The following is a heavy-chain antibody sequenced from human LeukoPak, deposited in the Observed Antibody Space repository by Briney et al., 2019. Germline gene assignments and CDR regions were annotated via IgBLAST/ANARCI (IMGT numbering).Heavy chain of an antibody. CDR1: GYIFTGYY. D-gene: IGHD4-23*01. J-gene: IGHJ4*02. V-gene: IGHV1-2*02. CDR2: INPNSGGT. Sequence: GASVKVSCKASGYIFTGYYMHWVRQAPGQRLEWLGWINPNSGGTNYAQKFQGRVTMTRDASISTPYMDLSWLRSDDTHRYYCATDYAGNSGPHYWRQGTVVSVS. CDR3: ATDYAGNSGPHY.